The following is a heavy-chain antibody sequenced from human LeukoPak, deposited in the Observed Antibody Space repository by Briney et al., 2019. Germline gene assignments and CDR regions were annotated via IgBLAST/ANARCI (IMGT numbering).Heavy chain of an antibody. J-gene: IGHJ4*02. Sequence: GGSLRLSCAASGFTFSSYWMLWVRQAPGKGLVWVSRIHSDGSRATYADPVKGRFTISRDNAKNTLYLQMNSLTDEDTAVYYCALRAGYTSGSDYWGQGTPVTASS. CDR1: GFTFSSYW. CDR3: ALRAGYTSGSDY. D-gene: IGHD6-19*01. V-gene: IGHV3-74*01. CDR2: IHSDGSRA.